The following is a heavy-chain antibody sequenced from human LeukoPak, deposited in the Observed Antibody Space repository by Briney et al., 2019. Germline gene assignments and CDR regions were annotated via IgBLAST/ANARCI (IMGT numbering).Heavy chain of an antibody. CDR3: ARKRITMVRGVNTGIDP. V-gene: IGHV4-59*01. CDR1: GGSINSYY. CDR2: IYYSGST. Sequence: SETLSLTCTVSGGSINSYYWSWVRQPPGKGLEWIGYIYYSGSTNYNPSLKSRVTISVDTSKNQFSLRLGSVTAADTAVYYCARKRITMVRGVNTGIDPWGQGTLVTVSS. J-gene: IGHJ5*02. D-gene: IGHD3-10*01.